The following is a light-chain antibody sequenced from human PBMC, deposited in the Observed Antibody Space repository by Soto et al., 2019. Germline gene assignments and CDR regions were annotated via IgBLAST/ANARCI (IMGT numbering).Light chain of an antibody. CDR1: ENIARH. Sequence: DIQMTQSPSSLSASVGDRITITCRASENIARHLNWYQQKPGKAPNLLIYAASNLQNGVPLRFRGGGSGTDFTITISNLQPEDFATYYCQQSYSTLSITFGQGTRREIK. CDR3: QQSYSTLSIT. V-gene: IGKV1-39*01. CDR2: AAS. J-gene: IGKJ5*01.